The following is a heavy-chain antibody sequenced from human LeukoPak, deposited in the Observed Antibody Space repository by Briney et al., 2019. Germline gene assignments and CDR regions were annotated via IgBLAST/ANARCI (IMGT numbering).Heavy chain of an antibody. V-gene: IGHV1-18*01. Sequence: GASVKVSCKTSGYTFTSYGISWVRQAPGQGLEWMGWISAYNGNTNHAQKLQGRVTMTTDTSTSTAYMELRSLRSDDTAVYYCARAVPCSSTSCYTDHYYYYYMDVWGKGTTVTVSS. CDR2: ISAYNGNT. CDR3: ARAVPCSSTSCYTDHYYYYYMDV. J-gene: IGHJ6*03. CDR1: GYTFTSYG. D-gene: IGHD2-2*02.